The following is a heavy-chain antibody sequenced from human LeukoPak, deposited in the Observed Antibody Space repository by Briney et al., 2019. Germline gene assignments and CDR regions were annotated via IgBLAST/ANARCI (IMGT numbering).Heavy chain of an antibody. V-gene: IGHV6-1*01. Sequence: SQTLSLTCAISGDSVSGNRATWNWLRQSPSRGLEWLGRIYYRSKWYSDYAESVKGRITINPDTSKNQFSLLLNSVTPEDTAVYFCGRAEHDWGSDYWGQGTLVTVSS. CDR2: IYYRSKWYS. CDR3: GRAEHDWGSDY. D-gene: IGHD3-9*01. J-gene: IGHJ4*02. CDR1: GDSVSGNRAT.